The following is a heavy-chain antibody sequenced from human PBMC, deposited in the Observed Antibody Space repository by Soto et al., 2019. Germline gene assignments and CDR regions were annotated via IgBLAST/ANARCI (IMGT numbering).Heavy chain of an antibody. CDR3: ARVLGNDAFDI. D-gene: IGHD7-27*01. J-gene: IGHJ3*02. CDR2: VYHSGST. Sequence: SETLSLTCAVSGGSISSSNWWSWVRQPPGKGLEWMGEVYHSGSTNYNPSLKSRVTISVDKPKNQFSLKLSSVTAADTAVYYCARVLGNDAFDIWGQGTLVTVSS. CDR1: GGSISSSNW. V-gene: IGHV4-4*02.